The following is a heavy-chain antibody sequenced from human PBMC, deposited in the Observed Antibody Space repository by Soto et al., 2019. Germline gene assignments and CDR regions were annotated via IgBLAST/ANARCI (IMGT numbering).Heavy chain of an antibody. J-gene: IGHJ5*02. CDR1: GFTFSSYA. CDR2: ICGSGGST. Sequence: EVQLLESGGGLVQPGGSLRLSCAASGFTFSSYAMSWVRQAPGKGLEWVSAICGSGGSTYYADSVKGRFTISRDNSKNTLYLQLHSQGAEDTAVYYCATIPLRYCSGGSWVGVDPGGQGALVTVSS. CDR3: ATIPLRYCSGGSWVGVDP. D-gene: IGHD2-15*01. V-gene: IGHV3-23*01.